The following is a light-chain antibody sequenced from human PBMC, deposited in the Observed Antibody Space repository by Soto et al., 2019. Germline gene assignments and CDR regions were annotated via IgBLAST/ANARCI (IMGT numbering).Light chain of an antibody. V-gene: IGKV1-5*03. CDR3: QQYYIYPPA. CDR2: QTS. CDR1: QNVRIY. J-gene: IGKJ3*01. Sequence: DIQMTQSPSTLSASVGDRVTITCRASQNVRIYLAWYQQKPGKAPKLLIYQTSSLQSGVPSRFSGSGSETEFTPAISSLQPEDFATYYCQQYYIYPPALGLGTKVDIK.